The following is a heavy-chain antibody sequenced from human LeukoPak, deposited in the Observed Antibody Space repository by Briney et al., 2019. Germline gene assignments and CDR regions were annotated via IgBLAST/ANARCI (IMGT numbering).Heavy chain of an antibody. J-gene: IGHJ4*02. Sequence: SETLSLTCAVYGGSFSGYYLSWIRQPPGKGLEWIGEINHSGSTNYNPSLKSRVTISVDTSKNQFSLKLSSVTAADTGVYYCARGLRFYGSGSYFDYWGQGTLVTVSS. D-gene: IGHD3-10*01. CDR2: INHSGST. V-gene: IGHV4-34*01. CDR1: GGSFSGYY. CDR3: ARGLRFYGSGSYFDY.